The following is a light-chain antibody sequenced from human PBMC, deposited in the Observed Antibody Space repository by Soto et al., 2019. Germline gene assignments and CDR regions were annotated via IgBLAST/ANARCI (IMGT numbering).Light chain of an antibody. J-gene: IGLJ1*01. CDR2: SNN. CDR1: NSNIGSHT. V-gene: IGLV1-44*01. CDR3: AAWDDSLSGSYA. Sequence: QSVLTQPPSASGTPGQRVTMSCSGGNSNIGSHTVNWYQHLPGTAPTLLIFSNNQRPSGVPARFSGSKSGTSASLAISGLRSEDEAEYYCAAWDDSLSGSYAFGTGTKLTVL.